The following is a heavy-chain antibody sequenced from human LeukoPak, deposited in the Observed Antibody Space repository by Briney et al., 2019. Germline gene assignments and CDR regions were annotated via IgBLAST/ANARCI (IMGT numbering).Heavy chain of an antibody. J-gene: IGHJ4*02. CDR1: GFTFSNYG. V-gene: IGHV3-30*06. CDR2: IRYVGSDK. D-gene: IGHD3-10*01. Sequence: PGGSLRLSCAASGFTFSNYGMHWVRQAPGKGLEWVAVIRYVGSDKYYADSVKGRFTISRDNSQNTMYLQMNSLRDEDTAVYYCAKKWSGDGSYLDCWGQGTQVTVSS. CDR3: AKKWSGDGSYLDC.